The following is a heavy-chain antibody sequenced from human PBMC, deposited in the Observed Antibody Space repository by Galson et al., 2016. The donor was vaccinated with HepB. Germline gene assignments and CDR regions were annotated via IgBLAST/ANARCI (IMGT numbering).Heavy chain of an antibody. V-gene: IGHV3-30*03. Sequence: SLRLSCADSGFTFSSYGMHWVRQAPGKGLDWVALITPEGSDTYYADAVKGRFTISRDNSKNTLSLQMNSLGAEDTAIYYCARDGISSLDQWGQGILVTVSS. D-gene: IGHD2/OR15-2a*01. CDR3: ARDGISSLDQ. J-gene: IGHJ4*02. CDR1: GFTFSSYG. CDR2: ITPEGSDT.